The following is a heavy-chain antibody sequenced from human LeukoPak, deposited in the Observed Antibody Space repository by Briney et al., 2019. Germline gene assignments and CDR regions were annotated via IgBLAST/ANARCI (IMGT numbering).Heavy chain of an antibody. V-gene: IGHV4-4*07. CDR1: GDSISSYY. D-gene: IGHD3-10*01. Sequence: SETLSLTCTVSGDSISSYYWSWIRQPAGKGLEWIGRIYTSGSTNYNPSLKSRVTISVDTSKNQFSLKLSSVTAADTAVYYCARAGNYYGSGSYHPHYYYYYMDVWGKGTTVTISS. CDR2: IYTSGST. CDR3: ARAGNYYGSGSYHPHYYYYYMDV. J-gene: IGHJ6*03.